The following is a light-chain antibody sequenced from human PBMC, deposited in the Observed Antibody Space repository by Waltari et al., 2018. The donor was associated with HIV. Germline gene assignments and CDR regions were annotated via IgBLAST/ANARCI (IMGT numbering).Light chain of an antibody. CDR2: YDS. J-gene: IGLJ2*01. Sequence: YVLTQPPSVSVAQGKTATITCEGDRSGTKSVHWYPQKSGQAPQLIIYYDSDRPSGIPGRFSGSNSVSAATLTIGRVEDGDEADYYCEVWDGTRNRVVCGGGTKLCAL. V-gene: IGLV3-21*04. CDR3: EVWDGTRNRVV. CDR1: RSGTKS.